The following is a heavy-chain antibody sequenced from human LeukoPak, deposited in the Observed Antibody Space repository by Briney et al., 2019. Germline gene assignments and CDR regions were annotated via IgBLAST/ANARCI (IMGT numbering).Heavy chain of an antibody. CDR3: ANVYYDYVWGEFKDFDY. J-gene: IGHJ4*02. CDR2: ISGSGGST. CDR1: GFTFSSYA. Sequence: PGGSLRLSCAASGFTFSSYAMSWVRQAPGKGLEWVSAISGSGGSTYYADSVKGRFTISRDNSKNTLYLQMNSLRAEDTAVYYCANVYYDYVWGEFKDFDYWGQGTLVTVSS. V-gene: IGHV3-23*01. D-gene: IGHD3-16*01.